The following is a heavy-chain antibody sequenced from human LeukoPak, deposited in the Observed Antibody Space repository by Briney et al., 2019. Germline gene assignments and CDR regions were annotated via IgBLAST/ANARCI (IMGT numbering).Heavy chain of an antibody. CDR3: ARESGWDTFDI. CDR2: XXXSGNXX. D-gene: IGHD2-15*01. J-gene: IGHJ3*02. V-gene: IGHV3-48*03. Sequence: WXRQAPGXXXXWVSXXXXSGNXXXXXXAXXXXXTVSRDNAKNSLYLQMNSLRAEDTAIYYCARESGWDTFDIWGQGTVVTVSS.